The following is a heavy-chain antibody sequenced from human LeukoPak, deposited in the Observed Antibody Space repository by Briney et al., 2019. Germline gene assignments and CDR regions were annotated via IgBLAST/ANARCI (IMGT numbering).Heavy chain of an antibody. D-gene: IGHD2-2*03. CDR3: SMDLSGAHDY. Sequence: GGSLRLSCAASGFTFDDYAMHWVRQAPGKGLVWVSRVNTDGRTTNYADSVRGRFTISRDNAENTLHLQMNSLRVEDTAVYYCSMDLSGAHDYWGQGSVVTVSS. J-gene: IGHJ4*02. V-gene: IGHV3-74*01. CDR2: VNTDGRTT. CDR1: GFTFDDYA.